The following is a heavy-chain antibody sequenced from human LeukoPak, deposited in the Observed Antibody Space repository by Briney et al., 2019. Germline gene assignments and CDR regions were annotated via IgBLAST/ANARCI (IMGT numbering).Heavy chain of an antibody. CDR2: ISSSGST. D-gene: IGHD6-13*01. CDR1: GDSISSGDYY. CDR3: ARSAAGSEYFQH. J-gene: IGHJ1*01. Sequence: SETLSLTCTVSGDSISSGDYYWSWIRQPAGKGLEWIGRISSSGSTNYNPSLKSRVTISVDTSKNQFSLKLSSVTAADTAVYYCARSAAGSEYFQHWGQGTLVTVSS. V-gene: IGHV4-61*02.